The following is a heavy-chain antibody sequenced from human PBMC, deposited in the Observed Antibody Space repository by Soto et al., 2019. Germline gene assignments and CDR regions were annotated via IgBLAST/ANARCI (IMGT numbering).Heavy chain of an antibody. J-gene: IGHJ6*03. V-gene: IGHV3-33*01. CDR2: IWYDGSNK. D-gene: IGHD3-10*01. CDR1: GFTFSSYG. CDR3: ARDGSGSYYNYYYYYMDV. Sequence: GGSLRLSCAASGFTFSSYGMHWVRQAPGKGLEWVAVIWYDGSNKYYADSVKGRFTISRDNSKNTLYLQMNSLRAEDTAVYYCARDGSGSYYNYYYYYMDVWGKGTTVTVSS.